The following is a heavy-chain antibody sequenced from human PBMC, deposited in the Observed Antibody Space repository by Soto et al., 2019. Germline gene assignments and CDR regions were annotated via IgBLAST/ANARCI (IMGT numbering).Heavy chain of an antibody. CDR2: INPSGGST. Sequence: ASVKVSCKASGYTFTSYYMHWVRQAPGQGLEWMGIINPSGGSTSYAQKFQGRVTMTRDTSTNTVYMELSSLRSEDTAVYYCARDFSPTGYGNYSDFDYWGQGTLVTVSS. J-gene: IGHJ4*02. V-gene: IGHV1-46*01. D-gene: IGHD2-15*01. CDR1: GYTFTSYY. CDR3: ARDFSPTGYGNYSDFDY.